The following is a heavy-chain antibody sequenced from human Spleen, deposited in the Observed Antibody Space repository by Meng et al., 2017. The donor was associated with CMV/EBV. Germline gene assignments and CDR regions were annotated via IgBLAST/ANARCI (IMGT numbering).Heavy chain of an antibody. D-gene: IGHD3-10*01. CDR3: ARAGARGVPVDY. J-gene: IGHJ4*02. CDR2: INHSGST. V-gene: IGHV4-34*01. CDR1: GGSFSGYY. Sequence: VKLQRWGDGLFQPSETLSLTCSVYGGSFSGYYWSWIRQPPGKGLEWIGEINHSGSTNYNPSRKSRVTISVDTSKNQFSLKLSSVTAADTAVYYCARAGARGVPVDYWGQGILVTVSS.